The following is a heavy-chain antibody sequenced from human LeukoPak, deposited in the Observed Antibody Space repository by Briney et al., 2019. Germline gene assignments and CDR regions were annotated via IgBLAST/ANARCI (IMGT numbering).Heavy chain of an antibody. CDR1: GYTFTSYY. Sequence: ASVKVSCKASGYTFTSYYMHWVRQAPGQGLEWMGIINPSGGSTSYAQKFQGRVTMTRDTSTSTVYTELSSLRSEDTAVYYCARPKRVGAKDGLPFDYWGQGTLVTVSS. CDR2: INPSGGST. V-gene: IGHV1-46*01. CDR3: ARPKRVGAKDGLPFDY. D-gene: IGHD1-26*01. J-gene: IGHJ4*02.